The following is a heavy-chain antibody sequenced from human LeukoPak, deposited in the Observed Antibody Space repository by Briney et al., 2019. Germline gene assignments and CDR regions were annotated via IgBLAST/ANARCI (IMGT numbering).Heavy chain of an antibody. J-gene: IGHJ6*02. CDR2: ISGSGGST. CDR1: GFTFSSYA. CDR3: AKAETRRLRYFDWLSPRPYYYYGMDV. D-gene: IGHD3-9*01. Sequence: PGGSLRLSCAASGFTFSSYAMSWVRQVPGKGLEWVSAISGSGGSTYYADSVKGRFTISRDNSKNTLYLQMNSLRAEDTAVYYCAKAETRRLRYFDWLSPRPYYYYGMDVWGQGTTVTVSS. V-gene: IGHV3-23*01.